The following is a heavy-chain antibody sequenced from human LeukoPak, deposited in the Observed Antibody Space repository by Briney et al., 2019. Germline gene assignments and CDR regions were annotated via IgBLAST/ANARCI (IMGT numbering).Heavy chain of an antibody. CDR3: ARGRYCSGGSCYWTAGFDP. V-gene: IGHV1-18*01. CDR2: ISAYNGNT. Sequence: ASVKVSCKASGYTFTSYGISWVRQAPGQGLEWMGWISAYNGNTNYAQKLQGRVTMTTDTSTSTAYMELRSLGSDDTGVYYCARGRYCSGGSCYWTAGFDPWGQGTLVTVSS. J-gene: IGHJ5*02. D-gene: IGHD2-15*01. CDR1: GYTFTSYG.